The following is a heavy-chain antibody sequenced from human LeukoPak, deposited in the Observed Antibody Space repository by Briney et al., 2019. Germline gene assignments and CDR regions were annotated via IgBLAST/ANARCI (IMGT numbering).Heavy chain of an antibody. V-gene: IGHV3-53*01. CDR1: GFTVSSNY. CDR2: IYSGGST. J-gene: IGHJ4*02. D-gene: IGHD6-19*01. CDR3: ARFGYSGWYKGYFDY. Sequence: GGSLRLSCAASGFTVSSNYMSWVRQAPGKGLEWVSVIYSGGSTYYADSVKGRITISRDNSKNTLYLQMNSLRAEDTAVYYCARFGYSGWYKGYFDYWGQGTLVTVSS.